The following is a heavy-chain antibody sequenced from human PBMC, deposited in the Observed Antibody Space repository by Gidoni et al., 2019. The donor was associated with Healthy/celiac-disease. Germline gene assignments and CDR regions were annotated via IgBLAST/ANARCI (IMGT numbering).Heavy chain of an antibody. D-gene: IGHD3-16*01. CDR3: ARDWGWGTGFDD. CDR2: ISYDGSNK. Sequence: LEWVAVISYDGSNKYYADSVKGRFTISRDNSKNTLYLQMNSLRAEDTAVYYCARDWGWGTGFDDWGQGTLVTVSS. V-gene: IGHV3-30-3*01. J-gene: IGHJ4*02.